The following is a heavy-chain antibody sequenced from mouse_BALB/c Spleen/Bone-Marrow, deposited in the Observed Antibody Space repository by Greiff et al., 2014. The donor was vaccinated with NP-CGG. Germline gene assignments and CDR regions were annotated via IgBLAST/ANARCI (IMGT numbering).Heavy chain of an antibody. CDR1: GFNIKDTY. J-gene: IGHJ3*01. D-gene: IGHD2-4*01. Sequence: EVNVVESGAELVKPGASVKLSCTASGFNIKDTYMHWVKQRPEQGLEWIGRIDPANGNTKYDPKFQGKATITADTSSNTAYLQLSSLTSEDTAVYYCARDDSWGFAYWGQGTLVTVSA. CDR3: ARDDSWGFAY. V-gene: IGHV14-3*02. CDR2: IDPANGNT.